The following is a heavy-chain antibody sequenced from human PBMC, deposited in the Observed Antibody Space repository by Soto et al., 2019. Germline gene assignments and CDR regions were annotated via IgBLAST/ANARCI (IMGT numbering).Heavy chain of an antibody. D-gene: IGHD2-21*01. J-gene: IGHJ6*01. CDR2: IDPSDSYT. CDR3: ARLRLIAGTKGGRYYGMDV. CDR1: GRSFTDYW. Sequence: GESLKISCKASGRSFTDYWISWVRQMPGKGLEWMARIDPSDSYTNYSPSFQGHVTISADKSLNTAFLQWSSLKASDSAMYYCARLRLIAGTKGGRYYGMDVWGQGTTV. V-gene: IGHV5-10-1*01.